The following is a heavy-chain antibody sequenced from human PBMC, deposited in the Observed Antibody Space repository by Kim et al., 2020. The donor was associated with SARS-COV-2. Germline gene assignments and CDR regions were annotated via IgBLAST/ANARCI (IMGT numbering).Heavy chain of an antibody. V-gene: IGHV1-18*04. D-gene: IGHD2-2*01. CDR3: ARDKSDIVVVPAVH. Sequence: ASVKVSCKASGYTFTSYGISWVRQAPGQGLEWMGWISAYNGNTNYAQKLQGRVTMTTDTSTSTAYMELRSLRSDDTAVYYCARDKSDIVVVPAVHWGQGTLVTVSS. CDR1: GYTFTSYG. CDR2: ISAYNGNT. J-gene: IGHJ4*02.